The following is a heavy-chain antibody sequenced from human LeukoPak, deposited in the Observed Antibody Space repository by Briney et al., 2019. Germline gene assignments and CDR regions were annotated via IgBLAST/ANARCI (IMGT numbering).Heavy chain of an antibody. Sequence: ASVKVSCKASGYTFTIYGISWVRQAPGQGLEWMGWISAYYGNTNYAQKLQGRVTMTTDTSTSTAYMELRSLRSDDTAVYYCARATGLAGRRLVKWSTPFDYWGQGTLVTVSS. J-gene: IGHJ4*02. CDR2: ISAYYGNT. V-gene: IGHV1-18*04. CDR3: ARATGLAGRRLVKWSTPFDY. D-gene: IGHD3-9*01. CDR1: GYTFTIYG.